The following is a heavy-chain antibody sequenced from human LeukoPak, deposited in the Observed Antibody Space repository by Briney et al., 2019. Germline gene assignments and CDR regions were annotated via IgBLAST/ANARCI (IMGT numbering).Heavy chain of an antibody. V-gene: IGHV3-73*01. CDR3: TRLWGDCGGDCYSHDF. D-gene: IGHD2-21*02. Sequence: GGSLRLSCATSGFTFSGSVMHWVRQASGRGVEWVGRIRSQANSYATAYAASVKGRFTISRDDSRNTAYLQMNSLRTEDSAVYYCTRLWGDCGGDCYSHDFWGQGTLVTVSS. CDR2: IRSQANSYAT. CDR1: GFTFSGSV. J-gene: IGHJ4*02.